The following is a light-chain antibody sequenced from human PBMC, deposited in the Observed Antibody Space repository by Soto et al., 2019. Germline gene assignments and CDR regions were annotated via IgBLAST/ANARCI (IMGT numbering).Light chain of an antibody. V-gene: IGLV3-21*02. CDR2: DNS. CDR1: NIESKG. CDR3: QVFDGNSDLVI. Sequence: SYELTQPPSVSVAPGQTARITCGGKNIESKGVHWYQQKPGQAPVLVVYDNSDRPSGIPERFSGSNSGNTATLTISTVEAGDEADYSCQVFDGNSDLVIFGGGTKLTVL. J-gene: IGLJ2*01.